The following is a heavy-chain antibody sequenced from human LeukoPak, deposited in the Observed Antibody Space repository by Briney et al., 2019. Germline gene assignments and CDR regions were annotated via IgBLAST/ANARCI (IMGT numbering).Heavy chain of an antibody. D-gene: IGHD2-15*01. CDR2: IYTSGST. J-gene: IGHJ5*02. V-gene: IGHV4-61*02. Sequence: PSQTLSLTCTVSGGSISSGSYYWSWIRQPAGKGLEWIGRIYTSGSTNYNPSLKSRVTISVDTSKNQFSLKLSSVTAADTAVYYCARGSLVATITRGGWMGERCSGGSCYSVRFDPWGQGTLVTVSS. CDR3: ARGSLVATITRGGWMGERCSGGSCYSVRFDP. CDR1: GGSISSGSYY.